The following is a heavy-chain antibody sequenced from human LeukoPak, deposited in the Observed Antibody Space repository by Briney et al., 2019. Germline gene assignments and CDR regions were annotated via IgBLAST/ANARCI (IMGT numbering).Heavy chain of an antibody. CDR1: GYTFTSYY. CDR3: ARDSGMKQQLDYFDY. V-gene: IGHV1-46*01. Sequence: GASVKVSCKASGYTFTSYYMHWVRQAPGQGLEWMGIINPSDGSTSYTQKFQGRVAMTRDTSTSTVYMELSSLRSEDTAVYYCARDSGMKQQLDYFDYWGQGTLVTVSS. CDR2: INPSDGST. D-gene: IGHD6-13*01. J-gene: IGHJ4*02.